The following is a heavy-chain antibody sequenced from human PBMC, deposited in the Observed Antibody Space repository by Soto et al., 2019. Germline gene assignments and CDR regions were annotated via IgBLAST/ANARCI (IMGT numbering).Heavy chain of an antibody. V-gene: IGHV3-23*01. J-gene: IGHJ4*01. D-gene: IGHD4-17*01. Sequence: DVQLLESGGDLVQPGGSLKLSCATSGLTFSTYGMNWVRQAPGKGLEWVAGISGGGITTYYADSVKGRFSISRDNSKNTLFLEMNSLRVEDTALYYCVKEGTTVGRFFDHWGRGTLVTVSS. CDR3: VKEGTTVGRFFDH. CDR2: ISGGGITT. CDR1: GLTFSTYG.